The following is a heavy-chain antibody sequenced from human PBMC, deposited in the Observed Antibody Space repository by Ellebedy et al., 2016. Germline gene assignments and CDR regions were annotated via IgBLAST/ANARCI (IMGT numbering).Heavy chain of an antibody. CDR2: IYHSGKT. V-gene: IGHV4-4*02. Sequence: SETLSLTCAVSGGSISSSDWWSWVRQPPGKGLEWIGEIYHSGKTNFNPSLKSRVIISVDKSKNQFSLKLSSVAAADTAVYYCARLTASYYTMDVWGQGTTVTVSS. CDR3: ARLTASYYTMDV. CDR1: GGSISSSDW. J-gene: IGHJ6*02. D-gene: IGHD2-21*02.